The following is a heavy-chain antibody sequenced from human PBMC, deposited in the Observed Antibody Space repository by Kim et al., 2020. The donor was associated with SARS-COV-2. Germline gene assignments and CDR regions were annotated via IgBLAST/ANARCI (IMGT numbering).Heavy chain of an antibody. CDR2: INHSGST. Sequence: SETLSLTCAVYGGSFSGYYWSWIRQPPGKGLEWIGEINHSGSTNYNPSLKSRVTISVDTSKNQFSLKLSSVTAADTAVYYCARDILGVRGVWYYYGMDVWGQGTTVTVSS. CDR1: GGSFSGYY. D-gene: IGHD3-10*01. J-gene: IGHJ6*02. CDR3: ARDILGVRGVWYYYGMDV. V-gene: IGHV4-34*01.